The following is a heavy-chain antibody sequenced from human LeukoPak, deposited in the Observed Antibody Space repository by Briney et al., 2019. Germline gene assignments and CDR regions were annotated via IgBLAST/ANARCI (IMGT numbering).Heavy chain of an antibody. CDR3: TQSNY. J-gene: IGHJ4*02. V-gene: IGHV3-73*01. CDR1: GFTFSGSP. CDR2: IRSKADNYAT. Sequence: GGSLILSCAASGFTFSGSPILWVRQASGKGLEWVGRIRSKADNYATAYAASVQGRCTISRDDSKSTAYLQLNSLKTEDTAVYYCTQSNYWGQGALVTVSS.